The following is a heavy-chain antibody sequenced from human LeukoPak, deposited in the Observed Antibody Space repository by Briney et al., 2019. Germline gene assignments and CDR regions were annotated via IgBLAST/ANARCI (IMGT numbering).Heavy chain of an antibody. CDR2: IGTAGDT. CDR1: GFTFSSYD. CDR3: ARGHMLSGYYNFAWFDP. Sequence: GGSLRLSCAASGFTFSSYDMLWVRQPTGKGLEWVSAIGTAGDTYYSHSVKGRFTISRENAKNSLYLHMNSLSAGDTAVYFCARGHMLSGYYNFAWFDPWGQGTLVTVSS. D-gene: IGHD3-9*01. J-gene: IGHJ5*02. V-gene: IGHV3-13*01.